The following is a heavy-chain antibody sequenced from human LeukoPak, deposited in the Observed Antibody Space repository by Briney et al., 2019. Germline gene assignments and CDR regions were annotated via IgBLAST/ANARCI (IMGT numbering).Heavy chain of an antibody. CDR3: AGSNYDYYYYMHV. V-gene: IGHV4-39*07. J-gene: IGHJ6*03. CDR1: GGSISSSSYY. CDR2: IYYSGST. D-gene: IGHD4-11*01. Sequence: SETLSLTCTVSGGSISSSSYYWGWIRQPPGKGLEWIGSIYYSGSTYYNPSLKSRVTISVDTSKNQFSLKLSSVPAADTAVYYCAGSNYDYYYYMHVWGKGTTVTVSS.